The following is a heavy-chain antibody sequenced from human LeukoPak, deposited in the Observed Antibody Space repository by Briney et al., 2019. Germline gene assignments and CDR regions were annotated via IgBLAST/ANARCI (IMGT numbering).Heavy chain of an antibody. D-gene: IGHD6-13*01. CDR2: ISWSSGII. J-gene: IGHJ4*02. V-gene: IGHV3-9*01. Sequence: QAGGSLRLSCAASGFTFDDHGMHWVRQAPGKGLEWVSGISWSSGIIGYADSVKGRFTISRDNAKNSLYLQMDSLRAEDTALYYCAKAFSSSWYDFDYWGQGTLVTVSS. CDR3: AKAFSSSWYDFDY. CDR1: GFTFDDHG.